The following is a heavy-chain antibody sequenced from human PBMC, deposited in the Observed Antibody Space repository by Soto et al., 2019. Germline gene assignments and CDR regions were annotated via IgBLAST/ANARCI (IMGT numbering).Heavy chain of an antibody. Sequence: VQLVQSGAEVKKPGSSVKVSCKASGGTLSSYAISSVRQAPGQGLEWMGGIIPIFGTANYAQKFQGRVTITADESTSTAYMELSSLRSEDTAVYYCARDLSDPYDYYYCMDVWGQGTTVTVSS. CDR1: GGTLSSYA. J-gene: IGHJ6*02. V-gene: IGHV1-69*01. CDR2: IIPIFGTA. CDR3: ARDLSDPYDYYYCMDV. D-gene: IGHD3-10*01.